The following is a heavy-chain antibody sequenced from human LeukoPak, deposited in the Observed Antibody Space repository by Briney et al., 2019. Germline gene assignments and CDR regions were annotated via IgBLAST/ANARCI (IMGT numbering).Heavy chain of an antibody. Sequence: SETLSLTCTVSGGSISSYYWSWIRQPAGKGLEWIWRIYTSGSTNYNPSLKSRVIMSVDTSKNQFSLKQISVTAADTAVEYCAREVHGYYYDSSSYWDYWGQGTLVTVSS. J-gene: IGHJ4*02. CDR1: GGSISSYY. CDR3: AREVHGYYYDSSSYWDY. D-gene: IGHD3-22*01. V-gene: IGHV4-4*07. CDR2: IYTSGST.